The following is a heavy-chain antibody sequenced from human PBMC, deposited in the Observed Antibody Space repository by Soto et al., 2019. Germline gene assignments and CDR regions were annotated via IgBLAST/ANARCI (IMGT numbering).Heavy chain of an antibody. Sequence: QTLSLTCAISGDSVSSNSAAWNWIRQSPSRGLEWLGRTYYRSKWYNDYAVSVKSRITINPDTSKNQFSLQLNSVTPEDTAVYYCARGDCSSTSCYIGPNDYWGQGTLVTVSS. V-gene: IGHV6-1*01. CDR2: TYYRSKWYN. D-gene: IGHD2-2*02. J-gene: IGHJ4*02. CDR1: GDSVSSNSAA. CDR3: ARGDCSSTSCYIGPNDY.